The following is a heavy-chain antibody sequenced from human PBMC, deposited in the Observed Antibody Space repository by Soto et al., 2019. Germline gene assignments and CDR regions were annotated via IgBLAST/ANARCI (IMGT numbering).Heavy chain of an antibody. CDR1: GGSIRSGGYY. J-gene: IGHJ6*02. CDR2: IYYSGST. Sequence: QVQLQESGPGLVKPSQTLSLTCTVSGGSIRSGGYYWSCIRQHPGKGLEWIGYIYYSGSTYYNPSLKSRVTISVDTSKNQFSLKLSSVTAADTAVYYWARDPFYYGMEVWGQGTTVTVSS. CDR3: ARDPFYYGMEV. V-gene: IGHV4-31*03.